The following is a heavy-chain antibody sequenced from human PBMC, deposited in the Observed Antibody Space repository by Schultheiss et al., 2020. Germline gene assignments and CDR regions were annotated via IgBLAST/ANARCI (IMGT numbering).Heavy chain of an antibody. J-gene: IGHJ4*02. D-gene: IGHD7-27*01. CDR2: ISYDGSNK. CDR1: GFTFSSYG. Sequence: GGSLRLSCAASGFTFSSYGMHWVRQAPGKGLEWVAVISYDGSNKYYADSVKGRFTISRDNSKNTLYLQMNSLKTEDTAVYYCTTGKDIIPLSFHYWGQGILGTVSS. V-gene: IGHV3-30*03. CDR3: TTGKDIIPLSFHY.